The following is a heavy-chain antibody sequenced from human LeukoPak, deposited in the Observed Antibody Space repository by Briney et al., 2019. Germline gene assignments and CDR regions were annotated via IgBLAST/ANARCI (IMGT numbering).Heavy chain of an antibody. CDR3: ARGTVLTWPLDY. V-gene: IGHV1-2*02. CDR2: INPNSGGT. J-gene: IGHJ4*02. D-gene: IGHD4/OR15-4a*01. CDR1: GYTCTRYY. Sequence: GASVKVSFKASGYTCTRYYMHWGRQAPGQGLEWMGWINPNSGGTNYAQTFQGRVTMTTDTSISTAYMELSRLRSDDTAVYYCARGTVLTWPLDYWGRGTLVTVSS.